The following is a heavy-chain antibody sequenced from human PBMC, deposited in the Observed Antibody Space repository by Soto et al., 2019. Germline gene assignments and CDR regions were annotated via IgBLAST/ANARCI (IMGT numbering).Heavy chain of an antibody. V-gene: IGHV3-53*01. CDR3: ARDREPDGIWTFDS. CDR1: GFTLDKYT. J-gene: IGHJ4*02. CDR2: SFSSGGT. Sequence: GGSLRLSCAAXGFTLDKYTMGWVRQAPGKGLEWVAESFSSGGTQYADSVKGRFTISRDNSRNMVFLQMNGLRVEDTALYYCARDREPDGIWTFDSWGQGALVTVCS. D-gene: IGHD3-9*01.